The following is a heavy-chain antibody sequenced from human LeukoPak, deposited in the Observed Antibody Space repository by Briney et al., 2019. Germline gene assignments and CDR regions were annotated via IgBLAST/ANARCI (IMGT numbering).Heavy chain of an antibody. CDR3: ARGRVNSDYGGPPDNWFDP. CDR2: INHSGST. Sequence: PSETLSLTCAVYGGSFSGYYWSWIRQPPGKGLEWIGEINHSGSTNYNPSLKSRVTISVDTSKNQFSLKLSSVTAADTAVYYCARGRVNSDYGGPPDNWFDPWGQGTLVTVSS. D-gene: IGHD3-16*01. J-gene: IGHJ5*02. V-gene: IGHV4-34*01. CDR1: GGSFSGYY.